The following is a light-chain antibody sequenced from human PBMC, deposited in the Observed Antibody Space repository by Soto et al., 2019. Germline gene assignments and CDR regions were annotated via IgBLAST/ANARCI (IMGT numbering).Light chain of an antibody. J-gene: IGKJ4*01. CDR3: QQVKSYPLT. CDR1: QGISTY. Sequence: DIQLTQSPSFLSASVEDRVTITCRATQGISTYLAWYQHKPGKAPKLLIYTASTLQSGVPLRFSGSGSGTDFTLTISSLQPEDFATYYCQQVKSYPLTFGGGTKVEIK. V-gene: IGKV1-9*01. CDR2: TAS.